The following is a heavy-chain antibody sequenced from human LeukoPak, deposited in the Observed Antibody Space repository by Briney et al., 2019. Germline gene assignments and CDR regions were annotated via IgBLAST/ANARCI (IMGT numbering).Heavy chain of an antibody. J-gene: IGHJ5*02. Sequence: PGGSLRLSCAASGFTVSSSYMSWVRQDPGKGLEGVSVIYSGGSTYYADSVKGRFTISRDNAKNSLYLQMNSLRAEDTAVYYCARVQFGEYYYYGSGSYFDPWGQGTLVTVPS. CDR1: GFTVSSSY. V-gene: IGHV3-53*01. CDR2: IYSGGST. CDR3: ARVQFGEYYYYGSGSYFDP. D-gene: IGHD3-10*01.